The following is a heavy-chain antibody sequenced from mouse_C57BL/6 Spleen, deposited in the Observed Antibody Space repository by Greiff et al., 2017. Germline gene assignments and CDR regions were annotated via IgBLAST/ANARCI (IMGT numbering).Heavy chain of an antibody. Sequence: QVQLQQPGAELVKPGASVKLSCKASGYTFTSYWMHWVKQRPGRGLEWIGRIDPNSGGTKYNEKFKSKATLTVDKPSSTAYMQLSSLTSADSAVYYCARGYGNYGTWFAYWGQGTLVTVSA. CDR3: ARGYGNYGTWFAY. CDR1: GYTFTSYW. J-gene: IGHJ3*01. V-gene: IGHV1-72*01. D-gene: IGHD2-1*01. CDR2: IDPNSGGT.